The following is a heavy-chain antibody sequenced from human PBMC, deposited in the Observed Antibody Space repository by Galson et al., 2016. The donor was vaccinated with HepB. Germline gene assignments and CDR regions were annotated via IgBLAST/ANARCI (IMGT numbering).Heavy chain of an antibody. J-gene: IGHJ6*02. CDR3: ARVLWPAHRDRYYYGMDV. V-gene: IGHV5-51*01. CDR1: GYDFNIYW. D-gene: IGHD1-14*01. Sequence: QSGEDVKQPVESLKISCTTSGYDFNIYWISWGPQLPGTGAEWMRIISPGNSDSRSRPSFQGQVTISADKSTSPAYLPWSSLKAPDTAMFYWARVLWPAHRDRYYYGMDVWGQGTTVTVSS. CDR2: ISPGNSDS.